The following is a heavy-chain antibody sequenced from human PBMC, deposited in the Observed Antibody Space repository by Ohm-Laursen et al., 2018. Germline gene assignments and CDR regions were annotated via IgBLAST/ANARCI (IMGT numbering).Heavy chain of an antibody. CDR1: GYTFSDYY. Sequence: SVKVSCKASGYTFSDYYMHWVRQAPGQGLEWMGRINPNSGGTNYAQKFQGRVTITADESTSTAYMDLSSLRSEDTAIYYCARDGLGTRGYFHHWGQGSLVTVSS. CDR2: INPNSGGT. J-gene: IGHJ1*01. D-gene: IGHD3-10*01. V-gene: IGHV1/OR15-1*04. CDR3: ARDGLGTRGYFHH.